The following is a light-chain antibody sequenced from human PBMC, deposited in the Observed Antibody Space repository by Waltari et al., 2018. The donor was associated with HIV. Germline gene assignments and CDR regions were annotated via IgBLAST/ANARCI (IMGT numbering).Light chain of an antibody. CDR3: CSSAGKYTFV. CDR1: TNDVGAYNY. CDR2: DLI. V-gene: IGLV2-11*01. J-gene: IGLJ1*01. Sequence: QSALTQSRSVSGSPGQSITISCTGTTNDVGAYNYVSWYQQHPGRAPKLLIFDLIKRPSGFPYRFSGSKSGNTASLTISGLQAEDEADYYCCSSAGKYTFVFGTGTKVTVL.